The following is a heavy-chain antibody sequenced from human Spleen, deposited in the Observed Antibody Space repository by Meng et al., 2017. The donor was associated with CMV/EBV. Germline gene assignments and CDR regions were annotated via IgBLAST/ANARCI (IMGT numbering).Heavy chain of an antibody. CDR2: IGGSPGLM. CDR3: AKKGGYQLFPDAFDI. Sequence: GGSLRLSCAGSGFTFSNYAMSWVRQAPGKGLEWVSGIGGSPGLMYYADSVKGRFIISRDNSENTLYLQMNSRRAEDTAIYYCAKKGGYQLFPDAFDIWGQGTMVTVSS. D-gene: IGHD2-2*01. J-gene: IGHJ3*02. CDR1: GFTFSNYA. V-gene: IGHV3-23*01.